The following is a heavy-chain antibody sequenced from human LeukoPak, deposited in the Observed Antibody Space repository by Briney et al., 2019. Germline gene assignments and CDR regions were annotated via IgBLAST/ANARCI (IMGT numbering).Heavy chain of an antibody. CDR1: GFTFSSYA. D-gene: IGHD3-10*01. V-gene: IGHV3-30*04. J-gene: IGHJ4*02. Sequence: PGRSLRLPCAASGFTFSSYAMHWVRQAPGKGLEWVAVMSYDGSNKYYADSVKGRFTISRDNSKNTLYLQMNSLRAEGTAVYYCARDLGITMVRGVLGYWGQGTLVTVSS. CDR2: MSYDGSNK. CDR3: ARDLGITMVRGVLGY.